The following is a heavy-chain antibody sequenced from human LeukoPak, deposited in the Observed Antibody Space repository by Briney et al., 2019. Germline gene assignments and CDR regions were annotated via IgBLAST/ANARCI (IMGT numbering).Heavy chain of an antibody. J-gene: IGHJ4*02. CDR3: AKRGVVIRVILVGFHKEAYYFDS. D-gene: IGHD3-22*01. CDR1: GITLSNYG. V-gene: IGHV3-23*01. CDR2: ISDSGGRT. Sequence: PGGPLRLSCAVSGITLSNYGMSWFRQAPGKGLEWVAGISDSGGRTNYADSVKGRFTISRDNPKNTIYLQMNSLRAEDTAVYFCAKRGVVIRVILVGFHKEAYYFDSWGQGALVTVSS.